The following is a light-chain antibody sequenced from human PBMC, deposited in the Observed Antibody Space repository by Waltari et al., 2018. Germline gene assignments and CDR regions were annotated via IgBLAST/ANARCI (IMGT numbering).Light chain of an antibody. J-gene: IGKJ4*01. CDR1: QSVTSIS. V-gene: IGKV3-20*01. CDR2: GTS. Sequence: EIVLTQYPGTLSLSPGKRATLPCRASQSVTSISLAWYQEKLGQAPRLLIYGTSTRATGIPDRFSGSGSGTDFTLTISRLEPEDFAVYYCQQYDGEVVTFGGGTKVEI. CDR3: QQYDGEVVT.